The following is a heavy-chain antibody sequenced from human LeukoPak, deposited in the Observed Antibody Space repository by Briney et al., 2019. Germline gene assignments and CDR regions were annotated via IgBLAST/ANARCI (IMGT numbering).Heavy chain of an antibody. CDR3: ARLGVDITYYDFWSGLQPGFDY. D-gene: IGHD3-3*01. V-gene: IGHV4-34*01. Sequence: SETLSLTCAVYGGSFSGYYWSWIRQPPGKGLEWIGEINHSGSTNYNPSLKSRVTISVDTSKNQFSLKLSSVTAADTAVYYCARLGVDITYYDFWSGLQPGFDYWGQGTLVTVSS. CDR1: GGSFSGYY. J-gene: IGHJ4*02. CDR2: INHSGST.